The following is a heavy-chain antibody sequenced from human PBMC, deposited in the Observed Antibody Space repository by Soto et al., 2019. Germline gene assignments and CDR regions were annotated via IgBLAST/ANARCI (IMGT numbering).Heavy chain of an antibody. CDR2: IYYSGST. CDR3: ARGVRGASVFDP. CDR1: GGSISSSSYY. V-gene: IGHV4-61*03. J-gene: IGHJ5*02. Sequence: SETLSLTCTVSGGSISSSSYYWSWIRQPPGKGLEWIGYIYYSGSTNYNKSLKKRDTISVDTSKNHLSLKLSSVTAADTAVYYCARGVRGASVFDPWGQGTLVTVSS. D-gene: IGHD3-10*01.